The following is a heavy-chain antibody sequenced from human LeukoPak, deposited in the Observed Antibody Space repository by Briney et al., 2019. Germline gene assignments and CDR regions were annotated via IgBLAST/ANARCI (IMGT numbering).Heavy chain of an antibody. CDR3: ARDPPVTARD. D-gene: IGHD2-21*02. Sequence: SGGSLRLSCAASGFTFSTYWMTWVRQAPGKGLEWVANIKQDGSEKYYVDSVKGRFTVSRDNAKNSQYLQMNSLRAEDAAVYYCARDPPVTARDWGQGTLVTVSS. V-gene: IGHV3-7*01. CDR2: IKQDGSEK. J-gene: IGHJ4*02. CDR1: GFTFSTYW.